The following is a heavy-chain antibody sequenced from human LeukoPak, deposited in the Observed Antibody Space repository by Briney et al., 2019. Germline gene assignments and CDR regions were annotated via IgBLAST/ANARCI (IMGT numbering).Heavy chain of an antibody. J-gene: IGHJ3*02. Sequence: GGSLRLSCAASGFSFSSYWMRWVRQVPGKGLVWVSRINSDGSSTSYADSVKGRFTISRDNAKNTLYVQMNSLRAEDTAVYYCSTGSGHAFDIWGRGTMVTVSS. CDR1: GFSFSSYW. CDR2: INSDGSST. CDR3: STGSGHAFDI. D-gene: IGHD3-10*01. V-gene: IGHV3-74*01.